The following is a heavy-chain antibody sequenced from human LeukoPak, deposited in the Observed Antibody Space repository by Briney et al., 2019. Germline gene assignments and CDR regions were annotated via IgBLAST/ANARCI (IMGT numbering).Heavy chain of an antibody. CDR3: AKDIVEAAAGSAFDI. V-gene: IGHV3-9*01. J-gene: IGHJ3*02. D-gene: IGHD6-13*01. CDR2: ISWNSGSI. CDR1: GFTFDDYA. Sequence: PGGSLRLSCAASGFTFDDYAMHWVRQAPGKGLEWVSGISWNSGSIGYADSVKGRFTISRDNAKNSLYLQMNSLRAEDTALYYCAKDIVEAAAGSAFDIWGQGTMVTVSS.